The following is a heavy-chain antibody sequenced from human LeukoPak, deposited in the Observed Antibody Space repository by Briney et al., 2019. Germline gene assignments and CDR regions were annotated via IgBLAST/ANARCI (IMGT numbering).Heavy chain of an antibody. V-gene: IGHV4-59*02. D-gene: IGHD4-11*01. Sequence: SETLSLTCTVSGDSVTTYYWSWIRQPPGKGLEWLGYVYYSGSVTYNPSLKSRVTISVDTSKNQFSLRLSSVTAADTAVYYCARDGSNWSNDYYHGVDVWGQGTTVTVSS. J-gene: IGHJ6*02. CDR2: VYYSGSV. CDR3: ARDGSNWSNDYYHGVDV. CDR1: GDSVTTYY.